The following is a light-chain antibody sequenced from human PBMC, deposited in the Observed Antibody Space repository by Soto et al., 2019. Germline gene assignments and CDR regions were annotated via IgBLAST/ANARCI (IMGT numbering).Light chain of an antibody. CDR1: QNIRGNE. Sequence: VLTQSPGTLSLSPGERTTLSCRASQNIRGNELAWYQQKPGQPPRLLINRGSSRAPGSTDRLSGRGSGTEFTLTISRLEPEDFAVYYCQDYGTSAPWTFGQGTRVEIK. V-gene: IGKV3-20*01. J-gene: IGKJ1*01. CDR3: QDYGTSAPWT. CDR2: RGS.